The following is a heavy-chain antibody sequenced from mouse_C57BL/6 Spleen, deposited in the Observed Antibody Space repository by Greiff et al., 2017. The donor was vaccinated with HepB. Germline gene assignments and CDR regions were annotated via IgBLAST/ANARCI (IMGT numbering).Heavy chain of an antibody. CDR3: ARDFYYYGIDY. J-gene: IGHJ2*01. D-gene: IGHD1-1*01. CDR1: GYTFTSYW. Sequence: QVQLQQPGAELVKPGASVKLSCKASGYTFTSYWMHWVKQRPGRGLEWIGRIDPNSGGTKYNEKFKSKATLTVDKPSSTAYMQLISLTSEDSAVYYCARDFYYYGIDYWGQGTTLTVSS. CDR2: IDPNSGGT. V-gene: IGHV1-72*01.